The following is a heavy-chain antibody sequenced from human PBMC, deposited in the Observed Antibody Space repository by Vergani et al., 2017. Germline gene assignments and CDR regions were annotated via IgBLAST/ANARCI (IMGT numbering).Heavy chain of an antibody. Sequence: QVQLVESGGGVVQPGGSMRLSCSASGLTLSSYGVHWVRQAPGRGLESVTFTRPHEDGAFYSASVRGRFTVSRDNSKNTLYLEMNRLNVDDTAIYYCGKTQGTVVGTWRFDPWGQGTPVTVSS. CDR2: TRPHEDGA. V-gene: IGHV3-30*02. J-gene: IGHJ5*02. CDR3: GKTQGTVVGTWRFDP. D-gene: IGHD1-7*01. CDR1: GLTLSSYG.